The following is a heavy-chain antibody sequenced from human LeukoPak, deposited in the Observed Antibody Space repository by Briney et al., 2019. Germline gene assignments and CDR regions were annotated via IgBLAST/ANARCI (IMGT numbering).Heavy chain of an antibody. D-gene: IGHD6-19*01. CDR2: INHSGST. V-gene: IGHV4-34*01. CDR3: ARDSPPGAVAEYYYYGMDV. CDR1: AGSLSGYY. Sequence: SETLSLTCAVYAGSLSGYYWSWIRQPPGKGLEWIGEINHSGSTNYNPSLKSRVTISVDTSKNQFSLKLSSVTAADTAVYYCARDSPPGAVAEYYYYGMDVWGQGTTVTVSS. J-gene: IGHJ6*02.